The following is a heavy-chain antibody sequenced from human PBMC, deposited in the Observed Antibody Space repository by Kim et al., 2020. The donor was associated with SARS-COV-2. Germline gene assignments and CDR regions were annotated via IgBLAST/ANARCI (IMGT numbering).Heavy chain of an antibody. CDR3: ARPDTAMVSHGSYYYGMDV. V-gene: IGHV1-69*04. Sequence: SVKVSCKPSGGTFSSYAISWVRQAPGQGLEWMGRIIPILGIADYAQKFQGRVTITADKSTSTAYMELSSLRSEDTAVYYCARPDTAMVSHGSYYYGMDVWGQGTTVTVSS. CDR2: IIPILGIA. J-gene: IGHJ6*02. D-gene: IGHD5-18*01. CDR1: GGTFSSYA.